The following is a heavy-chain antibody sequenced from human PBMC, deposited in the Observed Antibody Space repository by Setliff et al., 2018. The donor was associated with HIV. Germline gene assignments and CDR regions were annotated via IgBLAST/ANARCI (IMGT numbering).Heavy chain of an antibody. CDR3: TRDLLVATIKGTN. J-gene: IGHJ4*02. V-gene: IGHV1-2*02. CDR1: GYTFTDYY. D-gene: IGHD5-12*01. CDR2: INPNTGGT. Sequence: GASVKVSCKASGYTFTDYYMHWVRQAPGQGLEWMGWINPNTGGTNYAQKFQGRVTMTRDTSISTAYMELTRLRSGDTAVYYCTRDLLVATIKGTNWGQGTLGTVS.